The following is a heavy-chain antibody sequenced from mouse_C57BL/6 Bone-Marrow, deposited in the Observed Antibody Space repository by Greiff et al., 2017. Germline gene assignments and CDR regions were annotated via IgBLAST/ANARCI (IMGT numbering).Heavy chain of an antibody. Sequence: EVKLEESGPGLVKPSQTVFLTCTVTGISITTGNYRWSWIRQFPGNKLEWIGYIYYSGTITYNPSLTSRTTITRDTPKNQFFLEMNSLTAEDTATYYCARDPVVASYWYFDVWGTGTTVTVSS. D-gene: IGHD1-1*01. V-gene: IGHV3-5*01. CDR1: GISITTGNYR. CDR2: IYYSGTI. J-gene: IGHJ1*03. CDR3: ARDPVVASYWYFDV.